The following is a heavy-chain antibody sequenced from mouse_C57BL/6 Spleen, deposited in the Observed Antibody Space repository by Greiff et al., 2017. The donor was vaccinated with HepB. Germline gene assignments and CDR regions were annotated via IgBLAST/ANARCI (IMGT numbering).Heavy chain of an antibody. CDR1: GFTFSSYA. D-gene: IGHD1-1*01. CDR3: ARDLLLFAY. Sequence: EVKVEESGGGLVKPGGSLKLSCAASGFTFSSYAMSWVRQTPEKRLEWVATISDGGSYTYYPDNVKGRFTISRDNAKNNLYLQMSHLKSEDTAMYYCARDLLLFAYWGQGTLVTVSA. J-gene: IGHJ3*01. V-gene: IGHV5-4*01. CDR2: ISDGGSYT.